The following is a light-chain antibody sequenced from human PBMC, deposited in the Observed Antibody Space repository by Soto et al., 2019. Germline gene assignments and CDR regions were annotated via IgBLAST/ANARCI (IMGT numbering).Light chain of an antibody. CDR1: QSVSNNY. V-gene: IGKV3-20*01. J-gene: IGKJ5*01. CDR3: QQYNNWPPIT. CDR2: GAS. Sequence: EIVLTQSPGTLSLSPGERATLSCRAIQSVSNNYLAWYQQKPGQAPRLLIYGASNRATGIPDRFSGSGSGTDFTLTISSLQSEDFAVYYCQQYNNWPPITFGQGTRLEIK.